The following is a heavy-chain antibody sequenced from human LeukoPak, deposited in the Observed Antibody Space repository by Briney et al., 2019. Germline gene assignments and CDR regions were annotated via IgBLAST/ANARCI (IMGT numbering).Heavy chain of an antibody. J-gene: IGHJ4*02. CDR1: GYTSTSYG. CDR3: ARSGNILTGYYKARFDY. V-gene: IGHV1-18*01. CDR2: ISAYNGNT. D-gene: IGHD3-9*01. Sequence: ASVKVSCKASGYTSTSYGISWVRQAPGQGLEWMGWISAYNGNTNYAQKLQGRVTMTTDTSTSTAYMELRSLRSDDTAVYYCARSGNILTGYYKARFDYWGQGTLVTVSS.